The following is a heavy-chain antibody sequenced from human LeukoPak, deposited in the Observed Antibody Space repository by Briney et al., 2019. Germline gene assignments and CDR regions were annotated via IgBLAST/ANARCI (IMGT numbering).Heavy chain of an antibody. CDR1: GFTFSGYG. Sequence: GGTLRLSCAASGFTFSGYGMSWVRQAPGKGLKWVSAISGSGGSTYYADSVKGRFTISRDNSKNTLYLQMNSLRAEDTAVYYCAKAGYCSGGSCSVYYYYYMDVWGKGTTVTISS. D-gene: IGHD2-15*01. V-gene: IGHV3-23*01. CDR2: ISGSGGST. J-gene: IGHJ6*03. CDR3: AKAGYCSGGSCSVYYYYYMDV.